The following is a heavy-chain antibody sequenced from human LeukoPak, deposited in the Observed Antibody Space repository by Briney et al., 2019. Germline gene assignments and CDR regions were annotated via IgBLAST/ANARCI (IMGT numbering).Heavy chain of an antibody. CDR1: GFTFSSHW. Sequence: PGGSLRLSCAASGFTFSSHWMHWVRQAPGKGLVWLSRIDGGGGDTIDADSVKGRFTISRDNSKNTLYLQMNSLRAEDTAVYYCVREGYGPGNYPFDYWGQGTLVTVSS. D-gene: IGHD3-10*01. J-gene: IGHJ4*02. CDR2: IDGGGGDT. V-gene: IGHV3-74*01. CDR3: VREGYGPGNYPFDY.